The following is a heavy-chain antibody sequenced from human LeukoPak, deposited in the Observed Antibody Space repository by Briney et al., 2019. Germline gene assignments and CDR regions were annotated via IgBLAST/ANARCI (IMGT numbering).Heavy chain of an antibody. Sequence: PGGSLRLSCAASGFTVSSNYMNWGRQAPGKGLEWVSIIYSGGTTYYADSVKGRFTISRDNSKNTLFLQMNSLRAEDTAVYYCARGHWFAHLDYWGQGTLVTVSS. V-gene: IGHV3-53*01. CDR1: GFTVSSNY. J-gene: IGHJ4*02. CDR3: ARGHWFAHLDY. CDR2: IYSGGTT. D-gene: IGHD3-9*01.